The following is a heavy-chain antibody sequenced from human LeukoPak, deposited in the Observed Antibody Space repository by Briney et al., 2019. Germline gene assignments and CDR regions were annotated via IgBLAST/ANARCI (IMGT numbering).Heavy chain of an antibody. CDR3: AILGYSSSWYGIFDY. CDR1: GYSFTSYW. D-gene: IGHD6-13*01. CDR2: IYPGDSDT. V-gene: IGHV5-51*01. Sequence: GESLQISCKGSGYSFTSYWIGWVRQMPGKGLEWMGIIYPGDSDTRYSPSFQGQGTISADKSISTAYLQWSSLKASDTAMYYCAILGYSSSWYGIFDYWGQGTLVTVSS. J-gene: IGHJ4*02.